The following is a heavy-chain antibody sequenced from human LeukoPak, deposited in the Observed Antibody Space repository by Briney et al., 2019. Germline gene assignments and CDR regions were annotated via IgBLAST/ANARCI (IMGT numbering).Heavy chain of an antibody. J-gene: IGHJ5*02. Sequence: ASVKVSCKASGYTFTGYYMHWVRQAPGPGLEWMGWINPNSGGTNYAQKFQGRVTMTRDTSISTAYMELSRLRSDDTAVYYCARAAIAARPRGWFDPWGQGTLVTVSS. CDR3: ARAAIAARPRGWFDP. D-gene: IGHD6-6*01. CDR2: INPNSGGT. V-gene: IGHV1-2*02. CDR1: GYTFTGYY.